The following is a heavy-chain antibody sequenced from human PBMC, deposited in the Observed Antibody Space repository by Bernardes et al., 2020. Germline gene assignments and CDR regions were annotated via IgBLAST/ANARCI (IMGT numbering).Heavy chain of an antibody. CDR2: INTNTGNP. V-gene: IGHV7-4-1*02. Sequence: ASVKVSCKASGYTFTTYAVSWVRQAPGQGLEWMGWINTNTGNPTYAQGFTGRFVFSLDTSVSTAYLQISGLKAEDTAVYYCARDGYNYAFDYWGQGTVVTVSP. J-gene: IGHJ4*02. CDR3: ARDGYNYAFDY. CDR1: GYTFTTYA. D-gene: IGHD5-12*01.